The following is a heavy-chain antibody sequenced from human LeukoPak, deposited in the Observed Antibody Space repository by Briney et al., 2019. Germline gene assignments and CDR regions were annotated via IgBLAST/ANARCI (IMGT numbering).Heavy chain of an antibody. CDR2: INHSGST. V-gene: IGHV4-34*01. D-gene: IGHD3-22*01. CDR3: ATARMIEAFDI. J-gene: IGHJ3*02. Sequence: SETLSLTCAVYGGSFSGYYWSWIRQPPGKGLEWIGEINHSGSTNYNPSLKSRVTISVDTSKNQFSLKLSSVTAADTAVYYCATARMIEAFDIWGQETMVTVSS. CDR1: GGSFSGYY.